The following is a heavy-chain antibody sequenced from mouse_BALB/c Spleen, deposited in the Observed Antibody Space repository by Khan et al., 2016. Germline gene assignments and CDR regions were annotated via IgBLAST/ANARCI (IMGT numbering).Heavy chain of an antibody. D-gene: IGHD2-4*01. CDR3: SRSMITTFCDY. V-gene: IGHV13-2*02. Sequence: VQLVETGGGLVRPGNSLKLSCVTSGFTFSNYRMHWLRQPPGTRLEWIAVIAVKSDNFGANYADSVKGRFTISRDESKSIVYLQMDRLREEDAATDYCSRSMITTFCDYWGQGTTLTVSS. J-gene: IGHJ2*01. CDR2: IAVKSDNFGA. CDR1: GFTFSNYR.